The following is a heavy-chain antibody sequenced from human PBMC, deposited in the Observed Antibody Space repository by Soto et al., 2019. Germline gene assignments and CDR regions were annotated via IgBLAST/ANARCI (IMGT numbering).Heavy chain of an antibody. CDR1: GGSISSGGYS. CDR3: ARVRSDDYGDKTVDY. V-gene: IGHV4-30-2*01. CDR2: IYHSGST. J-gene: IGHJ4*02. Sequence: QLQLQESGSGLVKPSQTLSLTCAVSGGSISSGGYSWSWIRQPPGKGLEWIGYIYHSGSTYYNPSLKSRVTISVDRSKNQFSLKLSSVTAADTAVYYCARVRSDDYGDKTVDYWGQGTLVTVSS. D-gene: IGHD4-17*01.